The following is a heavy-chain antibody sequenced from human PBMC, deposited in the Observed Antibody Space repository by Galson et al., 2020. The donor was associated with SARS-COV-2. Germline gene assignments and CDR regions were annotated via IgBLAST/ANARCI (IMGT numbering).Heavy chain of an antibody. CDR1: GYTFTYRY. D-gene: IGHD6-13*01. V-gene: IGHV1-45*02. Sequence: SVKVSCKAYGYTFTYRYLHWVRQAPGQALEWMGWITPFNGNTNYAQKFQDRVTITRDRSMSTAYMELSSLRSEDTAMYYCASTVTIAAAEDGMDVWGQGTTVTVSS. J-gene: IGHJ6*02. CDR2: ITPFNGNT. CDR3: ASTVTIAAAEDGMDV.